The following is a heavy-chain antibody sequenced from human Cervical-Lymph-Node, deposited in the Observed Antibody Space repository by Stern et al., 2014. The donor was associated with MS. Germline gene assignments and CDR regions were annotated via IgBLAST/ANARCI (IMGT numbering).Heavy chain of an antibody. CDR1: GFIFSNYG. J-gene: IGHJ4*02. CDR2: IWYDGSNQ. V-gene: IGHV3-33*01. D-gene: IGHD1-1*01. CDR3: TRGRTTMALDY. Sequence: VQLVESGGGVVQPGRSLRLSCAASGFIFSNYGMHWVRQAPGKGLERVAIIWYDGSNQYYADSVKGRFSISRDNSKNTLYLQMNSLRAEDTGVYYCTRGRTTMALDYWGQGTLVTVSS.